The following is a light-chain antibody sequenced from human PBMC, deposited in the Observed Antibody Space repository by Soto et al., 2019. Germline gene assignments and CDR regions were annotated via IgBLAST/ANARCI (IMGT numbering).Light chain of an antibody. V-gene: IGKV3-20*01. CDR2: GAS. Sequence: VFTHSPVSLCFSRGERASLSCRASQSVSSNYLAWYQQKPGQAPRLLIYGASTRATGIPDRFSGSGSGTDFTLTISSLQPEDFATYYCQQSYSTPSTFGQGTKVDIK. CDR3: QQSYSTPST. CDR1: QSVSSNY. J-gene: IGKJ1*01.